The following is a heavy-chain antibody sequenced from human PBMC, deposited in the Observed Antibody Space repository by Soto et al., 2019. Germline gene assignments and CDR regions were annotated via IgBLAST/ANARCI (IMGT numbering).Heavy chain of an antibody. V-gene: IGHV1-69*06. CDR1: VGTFSSYA. CDR2: IIPIFGTA. CDR3: ARVSSPLPRDAFDI. J-gene: IGHJ3*02. Sequence: QVQLVQSGAEVKKPGSSVKVSCKASVGTFSSYAISWVRQAPGQGLEWMGGIIPIFGTANYAQKFQGRVTIAEDKSTSTAYMELSSLRSEDTAVYYCARVSSPLPRDAFDIWGQGTMVTVSS.